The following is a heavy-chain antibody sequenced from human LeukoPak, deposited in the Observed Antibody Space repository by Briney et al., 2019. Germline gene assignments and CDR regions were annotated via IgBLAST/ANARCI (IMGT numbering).Heavy chain of an antibody. CDR3: ARGTEGYTYGEFDS. J-gene: IGHJ5*01. CDR2: IHRDGSST. V-gene: IGHV3-74*01. Sequence: GGSLRLSCAASGFTFSDYWMHWVRQAPGKGLVWVSRIHRDGSSTTYADSVKGRFTTSRDNAKNTLYLQMNSLRAEDTAMYYCARGTEGYTYGEFDSWGQGTLVTVSS. D-gene: IGHD5-18*01. CDR1: GFTFSDYW.